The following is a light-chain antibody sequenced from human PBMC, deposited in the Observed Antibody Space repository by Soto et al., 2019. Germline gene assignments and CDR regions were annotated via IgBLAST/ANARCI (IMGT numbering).Light chain of an antibody. CDR1: SGSIATNY. CDR3: QSFDSTHHVV. Sequence: NFMLTQPHSVSASPGKTVTISCTGSSGSIATNYVQWYQQRPGSAPTTVIYEDNQRPSGVPDRFSGSIDSSSNSASLTISRLKTEDEADYYCQSFDSTHHVVFGGGTKLTVL. V-gene: IGLV6-57*02. J-gene: IGLJ2*01. CDR2: EDN.